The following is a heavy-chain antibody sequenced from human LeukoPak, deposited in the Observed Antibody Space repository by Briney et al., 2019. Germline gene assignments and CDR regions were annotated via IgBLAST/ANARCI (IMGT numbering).Heavy chain of an antibody. Sequence: SETLSLTCAVYGGSFTNYFWSWVRQSPGKELEWIGEVADYGSVNYNPSLQSRVTISLDTSKNHFSLKVSSMTAADTAVYYCARRRVTVIVVSTFDSWGQGTLVTASS. CDR3: ARRRVTVIVVSTFDS. CDR1: GGSFTNYF. J-gene: IGHJ4*02. D-gene: IGHD3-22*01. CDR2: VADYGSV. V-gene: IGHV4-34*01.